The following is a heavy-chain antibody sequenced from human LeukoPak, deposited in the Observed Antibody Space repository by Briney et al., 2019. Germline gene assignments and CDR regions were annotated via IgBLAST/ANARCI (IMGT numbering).Heavy chain of an antibody. CDR2: IKSKTDGGTT. V-gene: IGHV3-15*01. D-gene: IGHD5-18*01. CDR1: GFTFSNTW. Sequence: NAGGSLRLPCAASGFTFSNTWMNWVRQAPGKGLEWVGRIKSKTDGGTTDYAAPVKGRFTISRDDSKNTLYLQMNSLKTEDTAVYYCTTETWIQLWSLSDYWGQGTLVTVSS. J-gene: IGHJ4*02. CDR3: TTETWIQLWSLSDY.